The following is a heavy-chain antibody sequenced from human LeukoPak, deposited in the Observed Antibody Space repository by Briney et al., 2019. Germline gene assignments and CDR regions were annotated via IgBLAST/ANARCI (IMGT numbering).Heavy chain of an antibody. D-gene: IGHD4-23*01. CDR1: GYTFTGYY. CDR3: ARVYYGGKTPSPGGH. CDR2: INPKSGDT. J-gene: IGHJ4*02. Sequence: ASVKVSCKASGYTFTGYYMHWARQAPGQGLEWMGWINPKSGDTNYEQKFQGRVTMTRDTSVSTAYMELSGLRSDDTAMYYCARVYYGGKTPSPGGHWGQGALVTVSS. V-gene: IGHV1-2*02.